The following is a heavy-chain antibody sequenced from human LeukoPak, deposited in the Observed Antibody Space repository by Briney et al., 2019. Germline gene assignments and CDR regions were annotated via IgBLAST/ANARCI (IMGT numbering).Heavy chain of an antibody. D-gene: IGHD3-9*01. CDR3: VRKYYDILTGYYYFDY. V-gene: IGHV3-64D*06. CDR1: GFTFSSCT. Sequence: GGSLRLSCSASGFTFSSCTMHWVRQAPGKGLEFVSAISSDGGSTYYADSVKGRLTISRDNSKNTLYLQMSSLRAEDTAVYYCVRKYYDILTGYYYFDYWGQGTLVTVSS. J-gene: IGHJ4*02. CDR2: ISSDGGST.